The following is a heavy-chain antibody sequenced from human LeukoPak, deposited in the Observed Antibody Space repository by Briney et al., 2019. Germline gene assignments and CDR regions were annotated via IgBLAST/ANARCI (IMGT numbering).Heavy chain of an antibody. CDR1: GFTFSSYG. CDR2: IWYDGSNK. CDR3: ARDLMVRGVIAGMGY. V-gene: IGHV3-33*01. Sequence: GRSLRLSCAASGFTFSSYGMHWVRQAPGKGLEWVAVIWYDGSNKYYADSVKGRFTISRDNSKNTLYLQMNSLRAEDTAVYYCARDLMVRGVIAGMGYWGQGTLVTVSS. D-gene: IGHD3-10*01. J-gene: IGHJ4*02.